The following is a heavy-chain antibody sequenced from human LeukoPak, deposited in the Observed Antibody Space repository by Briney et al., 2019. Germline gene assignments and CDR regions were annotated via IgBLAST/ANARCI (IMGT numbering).Heavy chain of an antibody. J-gene: IGHJ4*02. V-gene: IGHV3-23*01. CDR2: ISGSGGST. CDR3: VKGRISEDGLDF. CDR1: GFAFSTYS. Sequence: GGSLRLSCVASGFAFSTYSMSWVRQAPGQGLEWVSAISGSGGSTYYADSVKGRFTISRDNSKNMLYLQMNSLRAEDTAVYYCVKGRISEDGLDFWGQGTLVTVSS. D-gene: IGHD6-13*01.